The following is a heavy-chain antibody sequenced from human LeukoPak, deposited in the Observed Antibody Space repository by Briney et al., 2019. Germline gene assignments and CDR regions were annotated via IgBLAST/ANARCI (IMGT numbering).Heavy chain of an antibody. CDR1: GGSFSGYY. CDR2: INHSGST. CDR3: ARNLRWLQPRIDY. D-gene: IGHD5-24*01. Sequence: PSETLSLTCAVYGGSFSGYYWSWIRQPPGKGLEWIGEINHSGSTNYNPSLKSRVTISVDTSKNQFSLKLSSVTAADTAVYYCARNLRWLQPRIDYWGQGTLVTVSS. J-gene: IGHJ4*02. V-gene: IGHV4-34*01.